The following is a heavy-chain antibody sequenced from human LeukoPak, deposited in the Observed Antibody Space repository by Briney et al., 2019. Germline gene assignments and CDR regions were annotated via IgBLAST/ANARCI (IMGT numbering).Heavy chain of an antibody. CDR1: GGTFTSYA. CDR3: ARDDTESPLGAA. V-gene: IGHV1-69*01. J-gene: IGHJ5*02. CDR2: IMPIFGTA. Sequence: GASVKVSCKASGGTFTSYAISWVRRTPGHGLEWMGGIMPIFGTANSAQKFQGRVTITADESTSTAYMELSSLRSEDTAVDCCARDDTESPLGAAWGQGTLVTVSS. D-gene: IGHD4/OR15-4a*01.